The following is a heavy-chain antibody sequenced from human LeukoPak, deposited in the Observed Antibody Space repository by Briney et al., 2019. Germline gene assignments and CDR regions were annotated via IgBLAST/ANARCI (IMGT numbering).Heavy chain of an antibody. CDR1: GYSFSNYY. D-gene: IGHD3-10*01. J-gene: IGHJ4*02. Sequence: ASVKVSCKASGYSFSNYYMHWVRQAPGQGLEWMGWINPNSGGTNYAQKFQGRVTMTRDTSISTAYMELSRLRSDDTAVYYCARDPLLLWFGERPYYFDYWGQGTLVTVSS. CDR3: ARDPLLLWFGERPYYFDY. CDR2: INPNSGGT. V-gene: IGHV1-2*02.